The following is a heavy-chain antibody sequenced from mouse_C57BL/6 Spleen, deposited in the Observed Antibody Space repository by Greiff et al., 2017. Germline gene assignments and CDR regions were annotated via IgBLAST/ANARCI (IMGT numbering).Heavy chain of an antibody. Sequence: EVQLQQSGPELVKPGASVKISCKASGYTFTDYYMNWVKQSHGKSLEWIGDINPNNGGTSYNQKFKGKATLTVDKSSSTAYMELRSLTSEDSAVYYCARRGSAGLYYFDYWGQGTTLTVSS. CDR2: INPNNGGT. CDR1: GYTFTDYY. V-gene: IGHV1-26*01. D-gene: IGHD3-2*02. CDR3: ARRGSAGLYYFDY. J-gene: IGHJ2*01.